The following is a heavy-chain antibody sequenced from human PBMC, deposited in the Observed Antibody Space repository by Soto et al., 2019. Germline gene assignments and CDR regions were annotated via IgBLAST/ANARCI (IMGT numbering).Heavy chain of an antibody. CDR2: ISSNGGST. V-gene: IGHV3-64*02. J-gene: IGHJ6*02. Sequence: PGGSLRLSCAASGFTFSSYAMHWVRQAPGKGLEYVSAISSNGGSTYYADSVKGRFTISRDNSKNTLYLQMGSLRAEDMAVYYCARGRRNGGVRGVIRYGMDVWGQGTTVTVSS. CDR1: GFTFSSYA. D-gene: IGHD3-10*01. CDR3: ARGRRNGGVRGVIRYGMDV.